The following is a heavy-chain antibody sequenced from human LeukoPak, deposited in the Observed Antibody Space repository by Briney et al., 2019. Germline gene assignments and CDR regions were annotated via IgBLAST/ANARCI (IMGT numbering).Heavy chain of an antibody. J-gene: IGHJ1*01. CDR2: VKKDASEK. Sequence: GGSLRLSCAASGFTFSNNWMTWVRQAPGKGLEWVASVKKDASEKYYVDSVKGRFTISRDNAKNSLYLQMNSLRAEDTAVYYCATYSILNAREFRYWGQGTLVTVTS. V-gene: IGHV3-7*01. CDR3: ATYSILNAREFRY. D-gene: IGHD4-11*01. CDR1: GFTFSNNW.